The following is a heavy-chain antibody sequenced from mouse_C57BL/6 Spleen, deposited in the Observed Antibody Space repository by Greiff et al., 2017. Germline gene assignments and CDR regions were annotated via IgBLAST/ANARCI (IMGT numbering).Heavy chain of an antibody. V-gene: IGHV1-26*01. Sequence: VQLQQSGPELVKPGASVKISCKASGYTFTDYYMHWVKQSPGKSLEWIGDINPNNGGTSYNQKFKGKATLTVDTSSSTAYMELRSLTSEDSAVYYCAIPPIATVVGDYFDYWGQGTTLTVSS. J-gene: IGHJ2*01. CDR1: GYTFTDYY. CDR3: AIPPIATVVGDYFDY. D-gene: IGHD1-1*01. CDR2: INPNNGGT.